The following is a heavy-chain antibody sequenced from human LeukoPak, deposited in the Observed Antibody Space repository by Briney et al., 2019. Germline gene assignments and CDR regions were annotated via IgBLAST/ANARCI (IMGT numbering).Heavy chain of an antibody. D-gene: IGHD4-23*01. V-gene: IGHV3-13*01. CDR3: ARGNSGHYMDV. CDR1: GFTFSSYD. CDR2: IGTAGDT. J-gene: IGHJ6*03. Sequence: PGGSLTLSCAASGFTFSSYDLHWLRQATGNGLEWVSAIGTAGDTYYPGSVKGRFTISRENAKNSLYLQMNSLRAGDTAVNYCARGNSGHYMDVWGKGTTVTVSS.